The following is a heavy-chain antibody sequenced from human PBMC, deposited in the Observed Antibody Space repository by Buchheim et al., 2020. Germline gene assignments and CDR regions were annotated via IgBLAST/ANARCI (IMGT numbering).Heavy chain of an antibody. CDR2: VGSGHHT. CDR1: GFSFSPFG. CDR3: ARDFSGWSRDY. Sequence: DVQLVESGGGLVMPGGSLTLSCVTSGFSFSPFGMTWVRQAPGKGREWVATVGSGHHTFYADLVEGRFTVSRDNARSSVYLQLNSLRAEDTAVYFCARDFSGWSRDYWGQGTL. D-gene: IGHD6-19*01. V-gene: IGHV3-21*01. J-gene: IGHJ4*02.